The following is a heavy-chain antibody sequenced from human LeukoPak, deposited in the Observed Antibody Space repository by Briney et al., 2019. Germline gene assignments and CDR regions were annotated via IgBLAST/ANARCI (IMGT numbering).Heavy chain of an antibody. CDR3: TKDAGVGSSSPSFYFYMDA. Sequence: GGSLRLSCAAAGFNFVDYGMHWVRQAPGKGLEWVSRVNWNSGSTAYADSVKGRFTVSRDNAKKSVYLQMDSLRPDDTALYYCTKDAGVGSSSPSFYFYMDAWGKGTTVSVSS. D-gene: IGHD6-6*01. J-gene: IGHJ6*03. CDR1: GFNFVDYG. V-gene: IGHV3-9*01. CDR2: VNWNSGST.